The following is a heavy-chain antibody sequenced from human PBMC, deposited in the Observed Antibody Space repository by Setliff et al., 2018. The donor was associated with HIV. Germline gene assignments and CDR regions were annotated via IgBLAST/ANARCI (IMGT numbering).Heavy chain of an antibody. CDR1: GFSLNTPGMR. D-gene: IGHD3-10*01. CDR3: AHACYYGSGVVSGYFDY. J-gene: IGHJ4*02. CDR2: IDWDGNK. Sequence: SGPTLVNPTQTLTLTCTFSGFSLNTPGMRVSWIRQPPGKALEWLARIDWDGNKFYSTSLKTRLTISKDASKNQVVLTLTNMDPVDTATYYCAHACYYGSGVVSGYFDYWGQGTLVTVSS. V-gene: IGHV2-70*04.